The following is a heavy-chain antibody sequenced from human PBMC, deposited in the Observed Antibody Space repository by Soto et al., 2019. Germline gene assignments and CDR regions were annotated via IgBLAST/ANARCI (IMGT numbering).Heavy chain of an antibody. CDR3: AREYRYSGSLLYYFDY. V-gene: IGHV3-30-3*01. Sequence: PGGSLRLPCAASGFTFSSYAMHWVRQAPGKGLEWVAVISYDGSNKYYADSVKGRLTISRDNSKNTLYLQMNSLRAEDTAVYYCAREYRYSGSLLYYFDYWGQGTLVTVSS. J-gene: IGHJ4*02. CDR1: GFTFSSYA. CDR2: ISYDGSNK. D-gene: IGHD1-26*01.